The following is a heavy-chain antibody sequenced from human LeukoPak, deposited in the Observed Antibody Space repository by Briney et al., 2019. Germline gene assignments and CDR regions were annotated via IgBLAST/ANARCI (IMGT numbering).Heavy chain of an antibody. Sequence: VASVKVSCKASGYTFTGYYMHWVRQAPGQGLEWMGWINPNSGGTNYAQKFQGRVTMTRDTSISTAYMELSRLRSDDTAVYYCARDRLGQGDWFDPWGQGTLVTVSS. D-gene: IGHD3-16*01. V-gene: IGHV1-2*02. CDR2: INPNSGGT. CDR1: GYTFTGYY. J-gene: IGHJ5*02. CDR3: ARDRLGQGDWFDP.